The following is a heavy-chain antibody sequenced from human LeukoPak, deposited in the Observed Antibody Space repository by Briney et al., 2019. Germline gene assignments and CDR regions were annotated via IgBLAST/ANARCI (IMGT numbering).Heavy chain of an antibody. D-gene: IGHD3-16*01. V-gene: IGHV1-69*05. Sequence: SVKVSCKASGYTFSSYAISWVRQAPGQGLEWMGGIIPIFGTANYAQKFQGRVTITTDESTSTAYMELSSLRSEDTAVYYCARDSDGGRGAHLYWGQGTLVTVSS. CDR2: IIPIFGTA. CDR1: GYTFSSYA. J-gene: IGHJ4*02. CDR3: ARDSDGGRGAHLY.